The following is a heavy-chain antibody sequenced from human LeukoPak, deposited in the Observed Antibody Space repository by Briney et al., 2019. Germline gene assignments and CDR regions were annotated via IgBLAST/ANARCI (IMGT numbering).Heavy chain of an antibody. D-gene: IGHD5-18*01. CDR3: ARTIWYSYGNHYFDY. CDR2: IYHSGST. Sequence: SGTLSLTCAVSGGSISSSNWWSWVRQPPGKGLEWIGEIYHSGSTNYNPSLKCRVTISVDKSKNQFSLKLSSVTAADTAVYYCARTIWYSYGNHYFDYWGQGTLVTVSS. CDR1: GGSISSSNW. J-gene: IGHJ4*02. V-gene: IGHV4-4*02.